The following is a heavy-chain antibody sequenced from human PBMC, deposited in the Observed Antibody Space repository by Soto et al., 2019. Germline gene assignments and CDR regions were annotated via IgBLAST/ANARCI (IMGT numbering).Heavy chain of an antibody. J-gene: IGHJ4*02. Sequence: QVQLQESGPGLLKPSQTLSLTCTVSGDSVSSGIYYWSWIRQPPGKGLEWIGYIYYGGSTYYNPSLNSRLSMSLDKSANQFSLKVSSVTAADTAMYYCATESSGSSPLHFDYWGQGTLVTVSS. CDR1: GDSVSSGIYY. V-gene: IGHV4-30-4*01. D-gene: IGHD3-22*01. CDR2: IYYGGST. CDR3: ATESSGSSPLHFDY.